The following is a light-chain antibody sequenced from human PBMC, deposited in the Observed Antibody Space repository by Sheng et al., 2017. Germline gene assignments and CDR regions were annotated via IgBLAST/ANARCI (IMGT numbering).Light chain of an antibody. V-gene: IGLV3-1*01. CDR2: QDT. CDR3: QAWDSSTAV. J-gene: IGLJ1*01. CDR1: KLGNKY. Sequence: SYELTQPPSVSVSPGQTASITYSGDKLGNKYACWYQQKPGQSPLLVIYQDTKRPSGIPERFSGSNSGNTATLTISGTQAMDEADYYCQAWDSSTAVFGTGTKVTV.